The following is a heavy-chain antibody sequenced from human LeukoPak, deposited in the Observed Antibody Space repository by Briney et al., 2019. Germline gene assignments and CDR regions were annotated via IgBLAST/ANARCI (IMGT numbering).Heavy chain of an antibody. CDR3: ASSRTRSIVVVATFDI. Sequence: GGSLRLFCAPSGYTFSSYGMHWVRQAPGRGLEWVAVRSYDGSNKYYADSVKGRFTISRDNSKNTLYLQMDSLRAEDTAVYYCASSRTRSIVVVATFDIWGQGTMVTVSS. D-gene: IGHD2-2*01. V-gene: IGHV3-30*03. J-gene: IGHJ3*02. CDR2: RSYDGSNK. CDR1: GYTFSSYG.